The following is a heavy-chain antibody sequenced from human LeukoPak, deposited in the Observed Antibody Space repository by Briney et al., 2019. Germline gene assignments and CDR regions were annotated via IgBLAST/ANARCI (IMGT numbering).Heavy chain of an antibody. J-gene: IGHJ3*02. V-gene: IGHV3-66*01. CDR1: GFAVSAAY. CDR2: IIIGSSA. D-gene: IGHD2-15*01. Sequence: GGPLRLSCEASGFAVSAAYMSWVRQPPGKGLEWVSLIIIGSSAYYADSANGRFTISRDMSKNTLYLQMNSLRSEDTAVYFCARELFRRLHDVTGPLNIWGQGTMVTVSS. CDR3: ARELFRRLHDVTGPLNI.